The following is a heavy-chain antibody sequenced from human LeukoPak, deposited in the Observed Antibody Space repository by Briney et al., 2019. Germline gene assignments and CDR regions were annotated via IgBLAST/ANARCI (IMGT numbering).Heavy chain of an antibody. CDR2: IYYSGST. CDR3: ARPVDYDFWSGKPNDAFDI. V-gene: IGHV4-59*08. J-gene: IGHJ3*02. D-gene: IGHD3-3*01. CDR1: GGSISSYY. Sequence: SETLSLTCTVSGGSISSYYWSWIRQPPGKGLEWIGYIYYSGSTNYNPSLKSRVTISVDTSKNQFSLKLSSVTAADTAVYYCARPVDYDFWSGKPNDAFDIWGQGTMVTVSS.